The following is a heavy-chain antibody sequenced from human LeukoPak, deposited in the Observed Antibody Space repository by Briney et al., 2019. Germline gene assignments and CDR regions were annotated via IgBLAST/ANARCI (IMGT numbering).Heavy chain of an antibody. Sequence: PSETLSLTCTVSGYSISSGYYWGWIRQPPGKGLEWIGSIYHSGSTYYNPSLKSRVTISVDTSKNQFSLKLSSVTAADTAVYYCARDSGYSSGGVAYWGQGTLVTVSS. J-gene: IGHJ4*02. CDR3: ARDSGYSSGGVAY. CDR2: IYHSGST. CDR1: GYSISSGYY. D-gene: IGHD6-19*01. V-gene: IGHV4-38-2*02.